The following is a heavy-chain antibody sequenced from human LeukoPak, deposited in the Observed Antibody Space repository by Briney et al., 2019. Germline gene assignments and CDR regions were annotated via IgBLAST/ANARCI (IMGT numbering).Heavy chain of an antibody. J-gene: IGHJ4*02. CDR2: TNPNSGGT. V-gene: IGHV1-2*02. Sequence: ASVKVSCKASGYTFTGYYMHWVRQAPGQGLEWMGWTNPNSGGTNYAQKFQGRVTMTRDTSISTAYMELSRLRSDDTAVYYCARDVNYYYGSGSPLDYWGQGTLVTVSS. CDR1: GYTFTGYY. D-gene: IGHD3-10*01. CDR3: ARDVNYYYGSGSPLDY.